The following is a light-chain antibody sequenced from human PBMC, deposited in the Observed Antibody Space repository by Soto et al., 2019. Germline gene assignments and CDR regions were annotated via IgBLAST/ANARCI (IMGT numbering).Light chain of an antibody. Sequence: EFVLTQSPGTLSLSPGEGATLSCRASQSVSSTYLAWYQQKPGQAPRLLIYGASSRATGIPDRLSGSGSGTDFTLTIRRLEPEDFAVYYCQQYGSSPTFGQGTKVDIK. V-gene: IGKV3-20*01. J-gene: IGKJ1*01. CDR2: GAS. CDR3: QQYGSSPT. CDR1: QSVSSTY.